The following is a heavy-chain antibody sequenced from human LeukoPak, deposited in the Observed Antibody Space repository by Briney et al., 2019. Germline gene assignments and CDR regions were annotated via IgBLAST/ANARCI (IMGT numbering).Heavy chain of an antibody. Sequence: GASVKVSCKASGYTFTSYGISWVRQAPGQGLEWIGLINPTGTRTGYAQEFQGRVTMTRDMSTSTDYMELSSLRSEDTAIYYCARDNSVGDIAWWFDPWGQGTLVTVST. CDR2: INPTGTRT. V-gene: IGHV1-46*01. CDR1: GYTFTSYG. J-gene: IGHJ5*02. CDR3: ARDNSVGDIAWWFDP. D-gene: IGHD3-10*01.